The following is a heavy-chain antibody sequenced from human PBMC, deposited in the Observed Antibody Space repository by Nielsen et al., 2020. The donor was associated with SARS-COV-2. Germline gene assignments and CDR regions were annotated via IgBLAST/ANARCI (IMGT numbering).Heavy chain of an antibody. CDR1: GFTFSDYS. J-gene: IGHJ4*02. CDR3: TRGFYSQSDC. D-gene: IGHD2-15*01. CDR2: ISGDSNYI. Sequence: GGSLRLSCTGSGFTFSDYSMNWVRQAPGKGLEWVASISGDSNYIFYSELVKGRFTMPRDNGKNSLYLQMNTLRSEDTALYYCTRGFYSQSDCWGQGTLVTVSS. V-gene: IGHV3-21*01.